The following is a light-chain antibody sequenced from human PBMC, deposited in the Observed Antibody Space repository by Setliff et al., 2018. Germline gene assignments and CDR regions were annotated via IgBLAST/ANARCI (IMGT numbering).Light chain of an antibody. J-gene: IGLJ1*01. V-gene: IGLV2-8*01. Sequence: QSVLTQPPSASGSPGQSVTISCTGTSSDVGGYNYVSWYQQQPGKAPKLMVYEVNKRPSGVPDRFSGSKSGNTASLTVSGLQAEDEADYYCSSYAGSNIWGCVFGTGTKVTVL. CDR2: EVN. CDR3: SSYAGSNIWGCV. CDR1: SSDVGGYNY.